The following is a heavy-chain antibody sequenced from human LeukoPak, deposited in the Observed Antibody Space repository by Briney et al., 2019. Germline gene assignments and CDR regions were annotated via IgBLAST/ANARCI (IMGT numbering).Heavy chain of an antibody. J-gene: IGHJ4*02. CDR2: INPSGGST. CDR3: ARGPSVLRYFDWLLAHFDY. CDR1: GYTFTSYY. V-gene: IGHV1-46*01. Sequence: ASVKVSCKASGYTFTSYYMHWVRQAPGQGLEWMGIINPSGGSTSYAQKFQGRVTMTRDTSISTAYMELSSLRSEDTAVYYCARGPSVLRYFDWLLAHFDYWGQGTLVTVSS. D-gene: IGHD3-9*01.